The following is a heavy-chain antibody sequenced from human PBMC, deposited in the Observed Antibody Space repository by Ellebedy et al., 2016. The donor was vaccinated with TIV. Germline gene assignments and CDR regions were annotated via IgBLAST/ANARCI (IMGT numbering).Heavy chain of an antibody. J-gene: IGHJ4*02. Sequence: PGGSLRLSCAASGISLRSYAMSWVRQAPGKGLEWVSTIGGTGGTTYYRESVKGRFTVSRDNAKRSLFLQMNSLRVDDTAVYYCVTWGQSYGRWGQGSLVTISS. D-gene: IGHD3-16*01. CDR2: IGGTGGTT. CDR1: GISLRSYA. CDR3: VTWGQSYGR. V-gene: IGHV3-23*01.